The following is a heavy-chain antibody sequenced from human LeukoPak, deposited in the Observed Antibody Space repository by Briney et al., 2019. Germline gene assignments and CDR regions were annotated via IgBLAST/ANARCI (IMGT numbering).Heavy chain of an antibody. CDR3: ARGKRFLEWLFESPCYFDY. Sequence: SETLSLTCTVSGGSISSSSYYWGWIRQPPGKGLEWIGSIYYSGSTYYNPSLKSRVTISVDTSKNQFSLKLSSVTAADTAVYYCARGKRFLEWLFESPCYFDYWGQGTLVTVSS. V-gene: IGHV4-39*07. CDR2: IYYSGST. CDR1: GGSISSSSYY. J-gene: IGHJ4*02. D-gene: IGHD3-3*01.